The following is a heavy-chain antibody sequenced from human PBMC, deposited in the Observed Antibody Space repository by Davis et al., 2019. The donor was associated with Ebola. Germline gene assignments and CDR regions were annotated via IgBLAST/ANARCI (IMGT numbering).Heavy chain of an antibody. J-gene: IGHJ4*02. CDR3: ARDRGGVIAVADFFDY. D-gene: IGHD6-19*01. CDR1: GYTFTSYA. CDR2: INAGNGNT. V-gene: IGHV1-3*01. Sequence: ASVKVSCKASGYTFTSYAIHWVRQAPGQRLEWMGWINAGNGNTKYSQKFQGRVTITRDTSASTAYMELSSLRSEDTAVYYCARDRGGVIAVADFFDYWGQGTLVTVSS.